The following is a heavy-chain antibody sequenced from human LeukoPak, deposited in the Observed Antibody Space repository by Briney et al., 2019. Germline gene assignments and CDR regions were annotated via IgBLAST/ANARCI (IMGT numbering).Heavy chain of an antibody. J-gene: IGHJ5*02. CDR2: ISGSGGST. CDR1: GFTFSSYA. D-gene: IGHD3-3*01. V-gene: IGHV3-23*01. CDR3: AKDRYYDFWSGYYVA. Sequence: PGGSLRLSCAASGFTFSSYAMSWVRQAPGKGLEWVSAISGSGGSTYYADSVKGRFTISRDNSKNTLYLQMNSLRAKDTAVYYCAKDRYYDFWSGYYVAWGQGALVTVSS.